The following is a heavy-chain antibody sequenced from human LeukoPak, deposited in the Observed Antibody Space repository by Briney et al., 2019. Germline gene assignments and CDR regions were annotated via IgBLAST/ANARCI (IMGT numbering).Heavy chain of an antibody. CDR1: RFRLTTYG. D-gene: IGHD2-21*02. CDR3: ARQGRIVVVTTTHDAFDI. Sequence: GESLKISCTGIRFRLTTYGMGWVRPMPGKGLEWMGITYPGYYDARYSPSFQGQVTISVDKSISTAYLQWSSLKASDTAMYYCARQGRIVVVTTTHDAFDIWGQGTMVTVSS. CDR2: TYPGYYDA. V-gene: IGHV5-51*01. J-gene: IGHJ3*02.